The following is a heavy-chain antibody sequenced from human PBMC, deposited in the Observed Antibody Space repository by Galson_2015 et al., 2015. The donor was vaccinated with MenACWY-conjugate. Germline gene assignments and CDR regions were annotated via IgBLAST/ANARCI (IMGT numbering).Heavy chain of an antibody. V-gene: IGHV4-4*09. CDR3: ASLGYCSTTSCYAFDD. Sequence: TTNYNPSLKSRATISVDTSKNQFSLKLSSVTAADTAVYYCASLGYCSTTSCYAFDDWGQGTLVTVSS. J-gene: IGHJ5*02. D-gene: IGHD2-2*01. CDR2: TT.